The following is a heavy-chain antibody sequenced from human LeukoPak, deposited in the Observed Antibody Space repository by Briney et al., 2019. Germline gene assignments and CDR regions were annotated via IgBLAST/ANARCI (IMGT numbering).Heavy chain of an antibody. CDR2: IHYGGTT. J-gene: IGHJ4*02. V-gene: IGHV4-39*02. CDR1: GGSIGSGYY. D-gene: IGHD2-21*02. CDR3: TRDIGDFVSDF. Sequence: SETLSLTCTVSGGSIGSGYYWAWIRQPPGKGLEWIGSIHYGGTTHYNPSLQSRVTISADTSKNQFALDLRSVTAADTAVYYCTRDIGDFVSDFWGQGTLVTVSS.